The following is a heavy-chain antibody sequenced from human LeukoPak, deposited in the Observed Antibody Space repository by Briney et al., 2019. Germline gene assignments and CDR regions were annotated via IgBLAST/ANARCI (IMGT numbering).Heavy chain of an antibody. CDR3: AAARRGCSGGSCYSDYYYYMDV. CDR1: GGSFSGYY. V-gene: IGHV4-34*01. J-gene: IGHJ6*03. CDR2: INHSGST. Sequence: PSETLSLTCAVYGGSFSGYYWSWIRQPPGKGREWIGEINHSGSTNYNPSLKSRVTISVETSKNPFSLKLSSVTAADTAVYYCAAARRGCSGGSCYSDYYYYMDVWGKGTTVTVSS. D-gene: IGHD2-15*01.